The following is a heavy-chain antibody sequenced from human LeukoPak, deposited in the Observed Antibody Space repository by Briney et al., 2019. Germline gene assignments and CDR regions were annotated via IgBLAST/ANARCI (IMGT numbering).Heavy chain of an antibody. V-gene: IGHV1-69*13. CDR1: GYTFTSYG. J-gene: IGHJ6*03. CDR2: IIPIFGTA. Sequence: SVKVSCKASGYTFTSYGISWVRQAPGQGLEWMGGIIPIFGTANYAQKFQGRVTITADESTSTAYMELSSLRSEDTAVYYCAREQAEVMDVWGKGTTVTISS. D-gene: IGHD6-13*01. CDR3: AREQAEVMDV.